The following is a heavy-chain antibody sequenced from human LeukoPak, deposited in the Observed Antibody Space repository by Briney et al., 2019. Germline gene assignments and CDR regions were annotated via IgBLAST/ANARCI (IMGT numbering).Heavy chain of an antibody. D-gene: IGHD3-16*01. J-gene: IGHJ4*02. CDR1: RGSMKNYY. V-gene: IGHV4-59*12. CDR3: ARESADYVRGSFPDY. CDR2: INDNVHS. Sequence: SETLSLTRTHSRGSMKNYYWCWIRQPPRAGLERIAYINDNVHSDYSPSLVSRVTISVDTSKNHFSLRLRSVTAADSAVYYCARESADYVRGSFPDYWGQGILVTVSS.